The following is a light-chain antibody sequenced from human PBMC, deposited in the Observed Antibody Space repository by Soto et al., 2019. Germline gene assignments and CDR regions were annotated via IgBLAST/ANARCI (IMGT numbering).Light chain of an antibody. CDR3: QQYYSYHWT. CDR1: QGISSY. Sequence: IRMTQFPSSFSASTGDRVTITCRASQGISSYLAWYQQKPGKAPKLLIYAASTLQSGVPSRFSGSGSGTDFTLTISCLQSEDFATYYCQQYYSYHWTFGQGTKVDIK. CDR2: AAS. J-gene: IGKJ1*01. V-gene: IGKV1-8*01.